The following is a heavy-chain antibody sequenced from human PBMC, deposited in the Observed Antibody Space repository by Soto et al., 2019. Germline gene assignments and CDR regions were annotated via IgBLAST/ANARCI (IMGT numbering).Heavy chain of an antibody. D-gene: IGHD3-3*01. Sequence: KTSETLSLSCAVYGGSFSGYYWSWIRQPPGKGLEWIGEINHSGSTNYNPSLKSRVTISLDTSKNQFSLKLSSVTAADTAVYYCARGRRLRFLEWLAYGMAVWGQGTTVTVSS. CDR3: ARGRRLRFLEWLAYGMAV. V-gene: IGHV4-34*01. J-gene: IGHJ6*01. CDR1: GGSFSGYY. CDR2: INHSGST.